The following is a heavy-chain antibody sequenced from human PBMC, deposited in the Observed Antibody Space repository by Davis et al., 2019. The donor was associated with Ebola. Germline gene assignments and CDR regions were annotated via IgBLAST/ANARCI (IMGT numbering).Heavy chain of an antibody. CDR3: AKDSRGFQQLWLPPDY. CDR2: ISSSSSTI. V-gene: IGHV3-48*01. CDR1: GFTFSSYG. Sequence: PGGSLRLSCAASGFTFSSYGMHWVRQAPGKGLEWVSYISSSSSTIYYADSVKGRFTISRDNAKNSLYLQMNSLRAEDTAVYYCAKDSRGFQQLWLPPDYWGQGTLVTVSS. J-gene: IGHJ4*02. D-gene: IGHD5-18*01.